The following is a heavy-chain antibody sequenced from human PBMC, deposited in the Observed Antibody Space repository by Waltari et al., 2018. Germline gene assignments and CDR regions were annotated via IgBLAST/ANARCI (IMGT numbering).Heavy chain of an antibody. Sequence: QVQLVESGGGVVQPGGSLRLSCAASGFHFSSYAIHWVRQAPGKGLEWVTTISDDGGNKYYADSVKGRFTISRDNSKNTLYLQMNSLRPEDTAVYYCGRGKYMYYYDSSGFDYWGQGTLVTVSS. J-gene: IGHJ4*02. V-gene: IGHV3-30*01. D-gene: IGHD3-22*01. CDR2: ISDDGGNK. CDR3: GRGKYMYYYDSSGFDY. CDR1: GFHFSSYA.